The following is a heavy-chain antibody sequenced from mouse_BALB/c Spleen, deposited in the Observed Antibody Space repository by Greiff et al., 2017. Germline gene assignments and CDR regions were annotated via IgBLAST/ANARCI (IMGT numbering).Heavy chain of an antibody. D-gene: IGHD2-2*01. CDR3: ASPRYYGYDAWFAY. J-gene: IGHJ3*01. Sequence: QVQLQQSAAELARPGASVKMSCKASGYTFTSYTMHWVKQRPGQGLEWIGYINPSSGYTEYNQKFKDKTTLTADKSSSTAYMQLSSLTSEDSAVYYCASPRYYGYDAWFAYWGQGTLVTVSA. CDR2: INPSSGYT. V-gene: IGHV1-4*02. CDR1: GYTFTSYT.